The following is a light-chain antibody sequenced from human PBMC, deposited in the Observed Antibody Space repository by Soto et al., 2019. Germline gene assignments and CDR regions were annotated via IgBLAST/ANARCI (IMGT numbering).Light chain of an antibody. CDR1: QSADSSY. J-gene: IGKJ4*01. V-gene: IGKV3-20*01. Sequence: ELVLTQSPGTLSLSPGERATLSCRASQSADSSYLAWYQQKPGQAPRLLIYGASRRATGIPDRFSGSGSGTDFTLTISRLEPEDFAVYYCQQYGRSLTFGGGTKVEIK. CDR2: GAS. CDR3: QQYGRSLT.